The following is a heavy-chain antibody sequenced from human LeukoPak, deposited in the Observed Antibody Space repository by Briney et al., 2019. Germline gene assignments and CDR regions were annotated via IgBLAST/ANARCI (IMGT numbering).Heavy chain of an antibody. CDR1: GYTFTGYY. D-gene: IGHD6-13*01. V-gene: IGHV1-2*02. J-gene: IGHJ6*03. Sequence: ASVKVSCKASGYTFTGYYMHWVRQAPGQGLEWMGWINPNSGGTNYAQKFQGRVTMTRDTSISTAYMELSRLRSDDTAVYYCASGAAAGTGDYYYYYMDVWGKGTTVTVSS. CDR3: ASGAAAGTGDYYYYYMDV. CDR2: INPNSGGT.